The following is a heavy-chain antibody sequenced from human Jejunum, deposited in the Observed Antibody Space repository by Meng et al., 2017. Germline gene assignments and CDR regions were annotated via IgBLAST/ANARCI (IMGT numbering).Heavy chain of an antibody. D-gene: IGHD2-15*01. CDR3: ARGWGCRDGYCFSGLLEF. J-gene: IGHJ4*02. CDR2: IYHGGDT. Sequence: QVQLQESGPGLVRPSGTLTLTCSVSGDSISSNNRWTWVRQPPGRGLEWIGEIYHGGDTNYNPSLTSPVTISVDKSKNQFTLRLNSVTAADTAIYYCARGWGCRDGYCFSGLLEFWGQGILVTVSS. V-gene: IGHV4-4*02. CDR1: GDSISSNNR.